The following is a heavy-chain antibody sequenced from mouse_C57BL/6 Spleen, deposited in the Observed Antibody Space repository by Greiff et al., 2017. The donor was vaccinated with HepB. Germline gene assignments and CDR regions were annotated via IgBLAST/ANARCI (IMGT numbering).Heavy chain of an antibody. D-gene: IGHD4-1*01. J-gene: IGHJ4*01. CDR3: SRSDLGRAMDY. Sequence: VQLQQSGAELAKPGASVKLSCKASGYTFTSYWMHWVKQRPGQGLEWIGYINPSSGYTKYNQKFKDKATLTADKSSSTAYMQLSSLTDEDAAVYYCSRSDLGRAMDYWGQGTSVTVSS. V-gene: IGHV1-7*01. CDR1: GYTFTSYW. CDR2: INPSSGYT.